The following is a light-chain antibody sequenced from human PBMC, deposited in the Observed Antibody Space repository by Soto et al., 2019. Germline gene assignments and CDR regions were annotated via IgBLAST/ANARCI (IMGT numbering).Light chain of an antibody. CDR3: CSYTTSNTRQIV. J-gene: IGLJ1*01. CDR2: DVS. Sequence: QSLLTQPASVSGSPGHSITISCTGTSSDVGGYNYVSWYQQHPGKAPKFMIYDVSNRPSGVSNRFSGSKSGNTASLTISGLQAEDEADYYCCSYTTSNTRQIVFGTGTKVTVL. CDR1: SSDVGGYNY. V-gene: IGLV2-14*01.